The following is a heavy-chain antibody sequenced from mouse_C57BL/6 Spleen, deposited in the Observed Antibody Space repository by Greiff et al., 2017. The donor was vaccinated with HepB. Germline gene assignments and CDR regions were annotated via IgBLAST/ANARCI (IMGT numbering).Heavy chain of an antibody. Sequence: EVQLVEPGGDLVKPGGSLKLSCAASGFTFSSYGMSWVRQTPDKGLEWVATISSGGSYTYYPDSVKGRFTISRDNAKNTLYLQMSSLKSEDTAMYYCARRYDYDSYAMDYWGQGTSVTVSS. V-gene: IGHV5-6*01. J-gene: IGHJ4*01. CDR1: GFTFSSYG. CDR3: ARRYDYDSYAMDY. CDR2: ISSGGSYT. D-gene: IGHD2-4*01.